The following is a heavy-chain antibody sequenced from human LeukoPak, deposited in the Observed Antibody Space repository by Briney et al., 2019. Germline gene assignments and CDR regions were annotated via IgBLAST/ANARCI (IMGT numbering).Heavy chain of an antibody. Sequence: GGSLRLSCAASGFTLSDYYMSWIRQAPGKGLEWISYISSSGSNIYYADSVKGRFTMSRDNAKGALYLQMNSLRAEDTAIYYCARRRDYFDYWGQGTLVTVSS. CDR3: ARRRDYFDY. CDR1: GFTLSDYY. CDR2: ISSSGSNI. V-gene: IGHV3-11*01. J-gene: IGHJ4*02.